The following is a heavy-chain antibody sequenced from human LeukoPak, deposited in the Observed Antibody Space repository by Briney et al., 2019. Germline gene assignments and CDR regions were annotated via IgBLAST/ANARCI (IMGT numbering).Heavy chain of an antibody. CDR3: ARDAGHYDSSGYYPPNWFDP. J-gene: IGHJ5*02. V-gene: IGHV4-59*01. CDR1: GGSISSYY. CDR2: IYYSGST. D-gene: IGHD3-22*01. Sequence: SETLSLTCTVSGGSISSYYWSWIRQPPGKGLEWLGYIYYSGSTNYNPSLKGRVTISVDTSKNQFSLKLSSVTAADTAVYYCARDAGHYDSSGYYPPNWFDPWGQGTLVTVSS.